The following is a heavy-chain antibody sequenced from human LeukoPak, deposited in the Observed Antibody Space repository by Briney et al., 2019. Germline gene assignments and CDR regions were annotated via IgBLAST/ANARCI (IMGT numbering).Heavy chain of an antibody. D-gene: IGHD3-10*01. CDR2: ISWDGAST. CDR3: AKDGPFMVRGVILGGMDV. V-gene: IGHV3-43D*04. Sequence: GGSLRLSCAASGFTFDDYAMHWVRQAPGKGLEWVSLISWDGASTYYADSVKGRFTISRDNSKNSLYLQMNSLRAEDTALYYCAKDGPFMVRGVILGGMDVWGKGTTVTVSS. CDR1: GFTFDDYA. J-gene: IGHJ6*04.